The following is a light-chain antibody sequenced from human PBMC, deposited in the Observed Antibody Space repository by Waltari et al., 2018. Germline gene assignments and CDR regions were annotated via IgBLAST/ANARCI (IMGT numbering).Light chain of an antibody. CDR3: AAWDDSLNGQWV. CDR1: ASNIGNNV. CDR2: RSD. Sequence: QSVLTQPPSASGTPGQGVTISCSGGASNIGNNVVNWYQQVPGKAPKLLIYRSDRRPAGVPDRFSGSKSGTSASLAISGLQSEDEADYYCAAWDDSLNGQWVFGGGTKVTVL. V-gene: IGLV1-44*01. J-gene: IGLJ3*02.